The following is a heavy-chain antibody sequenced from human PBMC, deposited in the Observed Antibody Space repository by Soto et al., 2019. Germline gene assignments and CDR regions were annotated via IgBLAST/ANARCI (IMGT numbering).Heavy chain of an antibody. J-gene: IGHJ5*02. V-gene: IGHV6-1*01. D-gene: IGHD6-19*01. CDR3: AREEEIAVADINWFDP. CDR1: GDSVSSNSAA. CDR2: TCYRSKWYN. Sequence: PSQTLSLTCAISGDSVSSNSAAWNWIRQSPSRGLEWLGRTCYRSKWYNDYAVSVKSRITINPDTSKNQFSLQLNSVTPEDTAVYYCAREEEIAVADINWFDPWGQGTLVTVSS.